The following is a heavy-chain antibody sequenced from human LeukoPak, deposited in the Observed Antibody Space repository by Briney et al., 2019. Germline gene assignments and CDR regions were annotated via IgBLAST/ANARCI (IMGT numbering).Heavy chain of an antibody. CDR1: GFTFSSYA. Sequence: GGSLRLSCAASGFTFSSYAMHWVRQAPGKGLEYVSAISSNGGSTYYANPVKGRFTISRDNSKNTLYLQMGSLRAEDMAVYYCARGAGYCSSTSCYSTVHFDYWGQGTLVTVSS. D-gene: IGHD2-2*01. CDR2: ISSNGGST. V-gene: IGHV3-64*01. CDR3: ARGAGYCSSTSCYSTVHFDY. J-gene: IGHJ4*02.